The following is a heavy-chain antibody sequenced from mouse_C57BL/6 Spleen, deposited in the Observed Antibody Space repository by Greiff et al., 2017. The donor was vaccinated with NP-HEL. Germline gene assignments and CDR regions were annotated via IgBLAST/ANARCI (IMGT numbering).Heavy chain of an antibody. V-gene: IGHV1-26*01. CDR3: ARSGYGEGFDY. Sequence: VQLQQSGPELVKPGASVKISCKASGYTFTDYYMNWVKQSHGKSLEWIGDINPNNGGTSYNQKFKGKATLTVDKSSSTAYMELRSLTSEDSAVYYCARSGYGEGFDYWGQGTTLTVSS. D-gene: IGHD2-2*01. CDR2: INPNNGGT. CDR1: GYTFTDYY. J-gene: IGHJ2*01.